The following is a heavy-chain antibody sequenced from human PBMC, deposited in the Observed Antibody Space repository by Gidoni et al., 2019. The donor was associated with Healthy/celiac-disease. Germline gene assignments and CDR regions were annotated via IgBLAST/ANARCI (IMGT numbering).Heavy chain of an antibody. V-gene: IGHV1-3*01. D-gene: IGHD3-3*01. CDR1: GYTFTSYA. CDR3: ARGHYDFWSGYSYYFDY. CDR2: INAGNGNT. J-gene: IGHJ4*02. Sequence: QVQLVQSGAEVKKPGASVKVSCNASGYTFTSYAMHWVRQAPGQRLEWMGWINAGNGNTKYSQKFQGRVTITRDTSASTAYMELSSLRSEDTAVYYCARGHYDFWSGYSYYFDYWGQGTLVTVSS.